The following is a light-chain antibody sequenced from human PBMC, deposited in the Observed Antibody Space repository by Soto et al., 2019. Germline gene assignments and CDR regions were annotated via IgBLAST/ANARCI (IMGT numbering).Light chain of an antibody. CDR2: AAS. Sequence: SQSPSTLSLSKEERATLSCRASQSVSRSYLAWYQQKPGQAPRLLIYAASSRATGIPDRFSGSGSGTEFTLTISSLQSEDFAVYYCQQSKSWPPTVGGGTKV. J-gene: IGKJ4*01. CDR1: QSVSRSY. V-gene: IGKV3-20*01. CDR3: QQSKSWPPT.